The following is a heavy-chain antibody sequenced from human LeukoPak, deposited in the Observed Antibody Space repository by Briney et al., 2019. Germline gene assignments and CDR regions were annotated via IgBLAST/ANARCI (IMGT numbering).Heavy chain of an antibody. J-gene: IGHJ6*03. Sequence: SETLSLTCAVYGGSFSGYYWSWIRQPPGKGLEWIGEINHSGSTNYNPSLKSRVTISVDTSKNQFSLKLSSVTAADTAVYYCARGRILLWFGELLPAYMDVWGKGTTVTISS. V-gene: IGHV4-34*01. CDR2: INHSGST. D-gene: IGHD3-10*01. CDR1: GGSFSGYY. CDR3: ARGRILLWFGELLPAYMDV.